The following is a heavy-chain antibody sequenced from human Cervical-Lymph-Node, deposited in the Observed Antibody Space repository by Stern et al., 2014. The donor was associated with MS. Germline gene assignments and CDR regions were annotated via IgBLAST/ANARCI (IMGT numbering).Heavy chain of an antibody. CDR2: ILYSGST. V-gene: IGHV4-59*02. D-gene: IGHD3-10*01. Sequence: VQLVQSGPGLVKPSETLSLTCNVSGDSVSTNYWSWIRQPPGQGLEWIGHILYSGSTDYNPSLKSRVTISVDTSKNQFSLKLTSVTAEDTAVYYCARDGYGSGTYGWFDPWGQGTLVTVSS. CDR3: ARDGYGSGTYGWFDP. CDR1: GDSVSTNY. J-gene: IGHJ5*02.